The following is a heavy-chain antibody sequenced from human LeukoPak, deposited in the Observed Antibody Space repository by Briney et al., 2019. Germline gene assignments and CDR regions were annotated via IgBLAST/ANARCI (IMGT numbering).Heavy chain of an antibody. CDR2: LYSDGAT. D-gene: IGHD2-21*02. Sequence: PGGSLRLSCAASGFTVSSYYMNWVRQAPGKGLQWVSILYSDGATYYADSVKGRFTISRDNSSSTLYLQMNSLRAEDTAVYFCARVAYYRVTADQITDAFDVWGHGTVVTVSS. CDR1: GFTVSSYY. J-gene: IGHJ3*01. V-gene: IGHV3-66*01. CDR3: ARVAYYRVTADQITDAFDV.